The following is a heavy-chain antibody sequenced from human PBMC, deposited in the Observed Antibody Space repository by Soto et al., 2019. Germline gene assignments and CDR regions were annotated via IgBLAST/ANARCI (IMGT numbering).Heavy chain of an antibody. CDR3: AVQRSDCYKYCEY. V-gene: IGHV1-3*01. J-gene: IGHJ4*02. Sequence: RASEKVSCKASRYTFTSYTIHWVRQAPGQRLEGMGWINGGKGNTKYSQKFQGRVTITRHTAANIANMELSSLRSEDTALYYCAVQRSDCYKYCEYCDQGPRVAVSS. CDR1: RYTFTSYT. D-gene: IGHD2-21*02. CDR2: INGGKGNT.